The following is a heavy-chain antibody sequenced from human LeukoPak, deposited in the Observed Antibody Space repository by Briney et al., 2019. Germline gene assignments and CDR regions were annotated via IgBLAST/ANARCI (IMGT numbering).Heavy chain of an antibody. CDR1: GFTFGSYS. V-gene: IGHV3-21*01. CDR2: ISSSSSYI. D-gene: IGHD2-2*01. CDR3: ARAAIRYQLLNWFDP. J-gene: IGHJ5*02. Sequence: GGSLRLSCAASGFTFGSYSMNWVRQAPGKGLEWVSSISSSSSYIYYADSVKGRFTISRDNAKNSLYLQMNSLRAEDTAVYYCARAAIRYQLLNWFDPWGQGTLVTVSS.